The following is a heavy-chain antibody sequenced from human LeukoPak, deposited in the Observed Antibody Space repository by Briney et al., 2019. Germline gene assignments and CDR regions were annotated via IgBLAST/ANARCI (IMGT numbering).Heavy chain of an antibody. Sequence: GESLKISCKGSGCSFTSYWIGWVRQMPGKGLEWMGIIYPGDSDTRYSPSFQGQVTISADKSISTAYLQWSSLKASDTAMYYCARLAFCTNAVCFSNYYYSMDVWGRGTTVTVSS. D-gene: IGHD2-8*01. CDR3: ARLAFCTNAVCFSNYYYSMDV. CDR1: GCSFTSYW. CDR2: IYPGDSDT. J-gene: IGHJ6*03. V-gene: IGHV5-51*01.